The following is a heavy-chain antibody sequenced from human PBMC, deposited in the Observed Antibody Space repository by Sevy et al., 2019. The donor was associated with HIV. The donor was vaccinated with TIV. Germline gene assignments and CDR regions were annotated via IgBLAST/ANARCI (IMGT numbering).Heavy chain of an antibody. CDR3: ARDQYPKPDYSDSSGALDY. D-gene: IGHD3-22*01. J-gene: IGHJ4*02. CDR2: IWYDGSNK. V-gene: IGHV3-33*01. CDR1: GFTFSSYG. Sequence: GGSLRLSCAASGFTFSSYGMHWVRQAPGKGLEWVAVIWYDGSNKYYADSVKGRFTICRDNSKNTMYLQMNSLRTEDTAVYYWARDQYPKPDYSDSSGALDYWGQGALVTVSS.